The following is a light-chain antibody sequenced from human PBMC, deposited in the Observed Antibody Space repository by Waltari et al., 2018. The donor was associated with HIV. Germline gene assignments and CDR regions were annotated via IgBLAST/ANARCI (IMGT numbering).Light chain of an antibody. CDR2: STS. V-gene: IGLV7-43*01. CDR1: TGAVTSAYY. J-gene: IGLJ3*02. Sequence: QTVVTQEPSLTVSPGGTVTLTCASSTGAVTSAYYPNWFQQKPGQAPRALIYSTSYKHSWTPARFSGSLFGGKAALTLSLVQPEDEADYYCLLYHGATEVFGGGTKLTVL. CDR3: LLYHGATEV.